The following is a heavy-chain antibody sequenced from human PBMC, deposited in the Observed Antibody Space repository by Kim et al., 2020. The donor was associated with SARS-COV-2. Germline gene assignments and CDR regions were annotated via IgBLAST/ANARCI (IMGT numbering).Heavy chain of an antibody. D-gene: IGHD6-13*01. CDR2: IWYDGSNK. V-gene: IGHV3-33*01. CDR1: GFTFSNYG. CDR3: ARDSAGGTYYFDY. Sequence: GGSLRLSCAASGFTFSNYGMHWVRQAPGKGLEWVAVIWYDGSNKYYADSVKGRFTISRDNSKNTLYLQMNSLRAEDTAVYYCARDSAGGTYYFDYWGQGTLVTVSP. J-gene: IGHJ4*02.